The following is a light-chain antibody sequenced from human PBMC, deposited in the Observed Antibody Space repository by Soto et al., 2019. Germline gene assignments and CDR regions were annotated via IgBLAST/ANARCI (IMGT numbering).Light chain of an antibody. V-gene: IGKV3-20*01. Sequence: EIVLTQSPGTLSLSPGERATLSCRATQSVRSSLAWYRQQPGQAPRLLIYDISSRATGIPDRFSGSVSGTDFTLTITRLEPEDFAVFYCQQYGSSEITFGQGTRLEIK. J-gene: IGKJ5*01. CDR1: QSVRSS. CDR2: DIS. CDR3: QQYGSSEIT.